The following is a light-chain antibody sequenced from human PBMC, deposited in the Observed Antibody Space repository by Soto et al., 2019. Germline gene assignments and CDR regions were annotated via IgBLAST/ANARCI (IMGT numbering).Light chain of an antibody. Sequence: DIQMTQSPSTLSASVGDRVTITCRASQHISSWLAWYQQKPGKAPKLLIYEASNLESGVPSRFSGSGSGTDFTLTLSSLQPDDFATSYCQQYNSYSWTFGHGTKVEIK. CDR2: EAS. CDR1: QHISSW. CDR3: QQYNSYSWT. V-gene: IGKV1-5*03. J-gene: IGKJ1*01.